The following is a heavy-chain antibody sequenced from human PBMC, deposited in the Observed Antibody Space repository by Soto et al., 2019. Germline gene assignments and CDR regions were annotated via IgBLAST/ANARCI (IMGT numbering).Heavy chain of an antibody. V-gene: IGHV4-59*01. CDR3: ARAPMVLSRSYFDS. J-gene: IGHJ4*02. D-gene: IGHD2-8*01. Sequence: SATLYLTWTGPGGSISSYYWSWIRKPPGKGLEWIGYIYYSGNTNYNPSLKSRVSISVDTSKNQLSLNLTSVTAADTAVYYCARAPMVLSRSYFDSWGQGTPVTVSS. CDR1: GGSISSYY. CDR2: IYYSGNT.